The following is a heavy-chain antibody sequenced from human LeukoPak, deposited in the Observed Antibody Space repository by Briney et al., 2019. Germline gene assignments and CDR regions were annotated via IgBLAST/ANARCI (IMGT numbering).Heavy chain of an antibody. D-gene: IGHD2-2*01. CDR3: ARVQGYCSSTSCYAGGWFDP. V-gene: IGHV4-30-2*01. CDR2: IYHSGST. Sequence: SETLSLTCAVSGGSISSGGYSWSWIRQPPGKGLEWIGYIYHSGSTYYNPSLKSRVTISVDRSKNQFSLKLSSVTAADTAVYYCARVQGYCSSTSCYAGGWFDPWGQGTLVTVSS. CDR1: GGSISSGGYS. J-gene: IGHJ5*02.